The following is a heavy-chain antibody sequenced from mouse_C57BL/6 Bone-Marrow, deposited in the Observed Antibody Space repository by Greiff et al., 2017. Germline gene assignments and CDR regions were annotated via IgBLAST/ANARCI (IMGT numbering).Heavy chain of an antibody. D-gene: IGHD1-1*01. Sequence: QVQLQQPGAELVKPGASVKLSCKASGYTFTSYWMHWVKQRPGQGLEWIGMIHPNSGSTNYNEKFKSKATLTVNKSSSTAYMQLSSLTSEDSAVYYCARRDYGSSYGYWYFDVWGTGTTLTVSS. CDR3: ARRDYGSSYGYWYFDV. J-gene: IGHJ1*03. V-gene: IGHV1-64*01. CDR1: GYTFTSYW. CDR2: IHPNSGST.